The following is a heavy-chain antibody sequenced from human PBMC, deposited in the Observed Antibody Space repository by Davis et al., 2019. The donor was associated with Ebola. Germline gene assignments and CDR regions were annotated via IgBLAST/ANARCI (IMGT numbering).Heavy chain of an antibody. J-gene: IGHJ4*02. CDR3: ARGAPWGVRS. D-gene: IGHD3-10*01. V-gene: IGHV4-34*01. CDR2: INHSGST. CDR1: GGSFSGYY. Sequence: GSLRLSCAVYGGSFSGYYWSWIRQPPGKGLEWIGEINHSGSTNYNPSLKSRVTISVDTSKNQFSLKLSSVTAADTAVYYCARGAPWGVRSWGQGTLVTVSS.